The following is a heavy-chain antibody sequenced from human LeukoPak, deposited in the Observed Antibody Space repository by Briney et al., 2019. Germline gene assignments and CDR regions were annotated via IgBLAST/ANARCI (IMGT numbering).Heavy chain of an antibody. D-gene: IGHD3-16*02. J-gene: IGHJ4*02. V-gene: IGHV3-7*01. CDR3: ARVRIEYDYVWGSYRRNPSFDY. CDR2: IKQDGSEK. CDR1: GFIFSSYW. Sequence: GSLRLSCAASGFIFSSYWMSWVRQAPGKGLEWVANIKQDGSEKYYVDSVKGRFTISRDNAKNSVYLQMNSLRAEDTAMYYCARVRIEYDYVWGSYRRNPSFDYWGQGTLVTVSS.